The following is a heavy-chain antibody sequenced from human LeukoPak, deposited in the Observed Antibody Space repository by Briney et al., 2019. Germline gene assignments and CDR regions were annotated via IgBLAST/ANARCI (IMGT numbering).Heavy chain of an antibody. Sequence: GASVKVSCKASGGTFSSYAISWVRQAPGQGLEWMGRIIPIFGIANYAQKFQGRVTITRDTSASTAYMELSSLRSEDTAVYYCARREWLVRRLDYWGQGTLVTVSS. CDR1: GGTFSSYA. CDR2: IIPIFGIA. J-gene: IGHJ4*02. V-gene: IGHV1-69*04. D-gene: IGHD6-19*01. CDR3: ARREWLVRRLDY.